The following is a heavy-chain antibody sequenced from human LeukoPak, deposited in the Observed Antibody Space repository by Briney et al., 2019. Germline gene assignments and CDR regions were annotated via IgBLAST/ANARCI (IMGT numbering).Heavy chain of an antibody. CDR1: GFAFSSYN. Sequence: PGGSLRLSCAASGFAFSSYNLNWFRQAPGKGLEWVSSITSYGHTYYPDSLQGRFSISRDNAKNSLYLQMISLRAEDTAIYYCARADYGDYGVDFWGQGTLVTVSS. CDR3: ARADYGDYGVDF. D-gene: IGHD4-17*01. CDR2: ITSYGHT. J-gene: IGHJ4*02. V-gene: IGHV3-21*01.